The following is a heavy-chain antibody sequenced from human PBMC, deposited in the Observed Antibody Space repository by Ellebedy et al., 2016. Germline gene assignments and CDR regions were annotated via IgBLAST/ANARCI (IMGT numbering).Heavy chain of an antibody. D-gene: IGHD1-1*01. CDR3: RYGHYSNA. Sequence: GESLKISXVASGFPFRNFFMSWVRQAPGEGLEWVSTISGGGDATFSADSVKGRFTISRDNSRNTLYLQMHSLRADDTAVYYCRYGHYSNAWGQGTLVTVSS. J-gene: IGHJ4*02. CDR2: ISGGGDAT. V-gene: IGHV3-23*01. CDR1: GFPFRNFF.